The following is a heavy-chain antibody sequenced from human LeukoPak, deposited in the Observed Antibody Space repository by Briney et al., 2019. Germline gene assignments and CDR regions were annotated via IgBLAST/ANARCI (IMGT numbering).Heavy chain of an antibody. J-gene: IGHJ4*02. Sequence: PGGSLRLSCAASGFTFDDYGMSWVRQAPGKGLEWVSGINWNGGSTGYADSVKGRFTISRDNTKKSLYLQLNSLRSEDSAVYYCARPRGCGSARCNNFDYWGQGTLVTVSS. CDR3: ARPRGCGSARCNNFDY. CDR2: INWNGGST. CDR1: GFTFDDYG. V-gene: IGHV3-20*04. D-gene: IGHD2-2*01.